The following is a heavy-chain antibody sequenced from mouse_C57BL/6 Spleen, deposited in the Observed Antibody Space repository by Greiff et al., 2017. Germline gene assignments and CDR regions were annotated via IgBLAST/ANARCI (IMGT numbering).Heavy chain of an antibody. CDR1: GYTFTDYY. Sequence: EVQLQQSGPELVKPGASVKISCKASGYTFTDYYLNWVKQSHGKSLEWIGDINPNNGGTSYNQKFKGKATLTVDKSSSTAYMELRSLTSEDSAVYYCARGLLGHYYFDYWGQGTTLTVSS. CDR3: ARGLLGHYYFDY. J-gene: IGHJ2*01. V-gene: IGHV1-26*01. D-gene: IGHD2-3*01. CDR2: INPNNGGT.